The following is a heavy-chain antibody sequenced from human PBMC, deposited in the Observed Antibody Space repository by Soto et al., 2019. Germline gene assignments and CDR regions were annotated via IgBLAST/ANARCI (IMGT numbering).Heavy chain of an antibody. D-gene: IGHD3-3*01. Sequence: PGESHKISCKGAGYSFTSYWISWVRKIPGKGLEWMGRIDPSDSYTNYSPSFQGHVTISADKSISTAYLQWSSLKASDTAMYYCARLMYDFWSGYRPSYGMDVWGQGTTVTVSS. CDR2: IDPSDSYT. V-gene: IGHV5-10-1*01. J-gene: IGHJ6*02. CDR1: GYSFTSYW. CDR3: ARLMYDFWSGYRPSYGMDV.